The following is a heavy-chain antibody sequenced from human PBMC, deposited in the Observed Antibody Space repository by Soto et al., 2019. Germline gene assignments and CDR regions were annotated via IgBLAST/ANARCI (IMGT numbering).Heavy chain of an antibody. D-gene: IGHD6-19*01. V-gene: IGHV4-61*01. CDR2: IYYSGST. J-gene: IGHJ6*02. CDR1: GVSVSSGSYY. CDR3: ARGIEGWYQGRYYYGMDV. Sequence: QVQLQESGPGLVKPSETLSLTCTVSGVSVSSGSYYWSWIRQPPGKGLEWSGYIYYSGSTNYNPSLKSRVTISVDTSKNQCSLKMSSVTAANTAVYYCARGIEGWYQGRYYYGMDVWGQGTTVTVSS.